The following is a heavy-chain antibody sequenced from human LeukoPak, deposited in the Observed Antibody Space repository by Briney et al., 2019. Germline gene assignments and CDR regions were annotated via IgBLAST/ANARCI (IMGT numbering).Heavy chain of an antibody. Sequence: SSETLSLTCTVSGASISSYYWPWIRQPAGKGPEWIGRIHTSGSTNYNPSLKSRVNMSVDTSKNQFSLKLNSVTAADTAVYYCARVTDPRYNWFDPWGQGTLVTVSS. V-gene: IGHV4-4*07. CDR1: GASISSYY. J-gene: IGHJ5*02. CDR2: IHTSGST. D-gene: IGHD2-21*02. CDR3: ARVTDPRYNWFDP.